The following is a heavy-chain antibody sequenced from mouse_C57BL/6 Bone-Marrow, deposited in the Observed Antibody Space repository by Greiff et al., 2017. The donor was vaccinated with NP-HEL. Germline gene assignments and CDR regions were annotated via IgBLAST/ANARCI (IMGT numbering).Heavy chain of an antibody. J-gene: IGHJ4*01. Sequence: EVKLVESGGGLVKPGGSLKLSCAASGFTFSSYTMSWVRQTPEKRLEWVATISGGGGNTYYPDSVKVRFTISRDNAKNTLYLQMSSLRSEDTALYYCARQRGAMDYWGQGTSVTVSS. CDR1: GFTFSSYT. CDR2: ISGGGGNT. CDR3: ARQRGAMDY. V-gene: IGHV5-9*01.